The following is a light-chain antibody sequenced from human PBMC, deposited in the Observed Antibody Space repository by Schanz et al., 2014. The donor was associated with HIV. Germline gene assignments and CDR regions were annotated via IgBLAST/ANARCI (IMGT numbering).Light chain of an antibody. V-gene: IGKV3-20*01. CDR2: GAS. CDR1: QSVSSSY. Sequence: EIVVTQSPGTVSLSPGERATLSCRASQSVSSSYLAWYQQKPGQAPRLLIYGASSRATGIPDRFSGSGSGTDFTLTISRLEPEDVAVYYCQQYGSSPAITFGQGTRLEIK. J-gene: IGKJ5*01. CDR3: QQYGSSPAIT.